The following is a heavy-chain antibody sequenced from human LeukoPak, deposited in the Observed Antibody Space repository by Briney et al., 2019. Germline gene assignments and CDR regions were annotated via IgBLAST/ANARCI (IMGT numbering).Heavy chain of an antibody. Sequence: ASVRVSCKASGGTFCSDAISWVRQAPGQGLEWMGRIIPIFGIANYAQKFQGRVTITADKSTSTAYMELSSLRSEDTAVYYCARVAIAVAGRGFDYWGQGTLVTVSS. CDR3: ARVAIAVAGRGFDY. V-gene: IGHV1-69*04. CDR2: IIPIFGIA. J-gene: IGHJ4*02. CDR1: GGTFCSDA. D-gene: IGHD6-19*01.